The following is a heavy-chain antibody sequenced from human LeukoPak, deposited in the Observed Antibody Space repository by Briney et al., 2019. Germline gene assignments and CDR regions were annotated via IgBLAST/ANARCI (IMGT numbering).Heavy chain of an antibody. Sequence: PSGTLSLTCAVYGGSFTGYYWSWIRQPPGKGLEWIGEINHSGSTNYNPSLKSRVTISVDTSKNQFSLKLSSVTAADTAVYYCARGPVLTGSLLYYYYYMDVWGKGTTVTVSS. CDR2: INHSGST. V-gene: IGHV4-34*01. CDR1: GGSFTGYY. D-gene: IGHD3-9*01. CDR3: ARGPVLTGSLLYYYYYMDV. J-gene: IGHJ6*03.